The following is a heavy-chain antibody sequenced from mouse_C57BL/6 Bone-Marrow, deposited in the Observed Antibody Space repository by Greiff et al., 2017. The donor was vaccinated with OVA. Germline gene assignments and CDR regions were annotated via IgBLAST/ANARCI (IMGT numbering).Heavy chain of an antibody. CDR1: GYTFTSYW. J-gene: IGHJ2*01. D-gene: IGHD2-3*01. CDR2: INPISGNT. V-gene: IGHV1-7*01. Sequence: QVQLKQSGAELVKPGASVKLSCKASGYTFTSYWMHWVKQRPGQGLEWIGYINPISGNTKYNQKFKDKATFTADKSSSTAYMQLSSLTYADSAVYYCARDGYYVGYWGQGTTLTVSS. CDR3: ARDGYYVGY.